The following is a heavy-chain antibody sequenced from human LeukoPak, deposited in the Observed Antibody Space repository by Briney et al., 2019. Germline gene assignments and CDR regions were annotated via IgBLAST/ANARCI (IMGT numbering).Heavy chain of an antibody. CDR1: GGSFSGYY. CDR2: INHSGST. D-gene: IGHD6-25*01. V-gene: IGHV4-34*01. Sequence: SETLSLTCAVSGGSFSGYYWSWIRQPPGKGLEWIGEINHSGSTNYNPSLKSRVTISVDTSKNQFSLKLSSVTAADTAVYYCAKDRLRLPFWGQGTLVIVSS. CDR3: AKDRLRLPF. J-gene: IGHJ4*02.